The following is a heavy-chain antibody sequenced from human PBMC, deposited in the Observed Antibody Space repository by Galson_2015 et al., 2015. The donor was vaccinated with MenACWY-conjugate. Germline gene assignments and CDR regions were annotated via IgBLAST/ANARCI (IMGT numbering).Heavy chain of an antibody. Sequence: SLRLSCAASGFTFSSYAMHWVRQAPGKGLEWVAVISYDGSNKYYADSVKGRFTISRDNSKNTLYLQMNSLRAEDTAVYYCASSIWFIQYYFDYWGQGTLVTVSS. V-gene: IGHV3-30*04. J-gene: IGHJ4*02. D-gene: IGHD3-10*01. CDR2: ISYDGSNK. CDR1: GFTFSSYA. CDR3: ASSIWFIQYYFDY.